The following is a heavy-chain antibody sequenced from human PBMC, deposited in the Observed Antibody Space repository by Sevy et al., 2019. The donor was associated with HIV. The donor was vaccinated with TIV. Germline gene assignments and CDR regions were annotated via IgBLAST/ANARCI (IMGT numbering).Heavy chain of an antibody. CDR3: ARWNYYDSRGFSSFDY. J-gene: IGHJ4*02. CDR2: MKTSGST. D-gene: IGHD3-22*01. V-gene: IGHV4-61*02. CDR1: GDSVSNTNYY. Sequence: SETLSLTCTVSGDSVSNTNYYWSWIRQPAGKGLEWIGRMKTSGSTNYNPSLKSRVTISVDTSKNQFSLKLSSVTAAETAVYYCARWNYYDSRGFSSFDYWGQGTLVTVSS.